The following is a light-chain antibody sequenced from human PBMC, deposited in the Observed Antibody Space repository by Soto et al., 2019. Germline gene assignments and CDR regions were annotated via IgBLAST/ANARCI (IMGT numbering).Light chain of an antibody. V-gene: IGKV1-6*01. Sequence: AIQMTQSPSSLSASVGDRVTITCRASQGIRSDLGWYQQKPGKAPKFLIYGASSLQSSVPSRFSGSGSCTDFTLTISSLQPEDCATYDCLQDYNYPYTFGQGTKLEVK. CDR2: GAS. J-gene: IGKJ2*01. CDR3: LQDYNYPYT. CDR1: QGIRSD.